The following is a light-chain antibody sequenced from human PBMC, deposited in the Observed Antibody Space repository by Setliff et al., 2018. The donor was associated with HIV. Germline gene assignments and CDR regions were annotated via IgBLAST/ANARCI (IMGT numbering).Light chain of an antibody. CDR2: EVN. Sequence: QSVLTQTRSVSGSPGQAVTISCTGTSSNIGTYNYVSWYQQHPGKAPKLIIYEVNYRPSGVSTRFSGSKSGNTASLTISGLQAEDEADYYCNSYRSRSTYVFGTGTKVTVL. CDR1: SSNIGTYNY. J-gene: IGLJ1*01. CDR3: NSYRSRSTYV. V-gene: IGLV2-14*01.